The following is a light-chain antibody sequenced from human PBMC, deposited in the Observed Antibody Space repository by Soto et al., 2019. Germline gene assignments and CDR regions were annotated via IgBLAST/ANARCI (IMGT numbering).Light chain of an antibody. V-gene: IGLV2-11*01. CDR3: CSYAGTYTRYV. CDR1: GSDVGGYNY. J-gene: IGLJ1*01. CDR2: DVT. Sequence: QSALTQPRSVSGSPGRSVTLSCAGAGSDVGGYNYVSWYQHHPGKAPKLLIYDVTKRPSGVPDRFSGSKSGSTASLTISGLQAEDEADYYCCSYAGTYTRYVFGTGTKVTVL.